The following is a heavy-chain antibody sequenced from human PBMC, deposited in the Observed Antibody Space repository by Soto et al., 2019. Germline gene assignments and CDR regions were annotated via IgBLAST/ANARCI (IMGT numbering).Heavy chain of an antibody. Sequence: QVQLVQSGAEVKKPGASVKVSCKASGYTFTSYDINWVRQATGQGLEWMGWMNPNSGNTGYAQKFQGRVTMTRNTSISTAYMELSSLRSEDTAVYYCARVGDREPYYYDSSGYYFDYWGQGTLVTVSS. CDR3: ARVGDREPYYYDSSGYYFDY. D-gene: IGHD3-22*01. CDR2: MNPNSGNT. CDR1: GYTFTSYD. V-gene: IGHV1-8*01. J-gene: IGHJ4*02.